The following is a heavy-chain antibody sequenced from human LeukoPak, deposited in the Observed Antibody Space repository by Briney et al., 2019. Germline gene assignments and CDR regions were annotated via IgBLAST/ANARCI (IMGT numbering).Heavy chain of an antibody. CDR2: IYYSGST. D-gene: IGHD6-19*01. V-gene: IGHV4-59*01. J-gene: IGHJ2*01. Sequence: SETLSLTCTVSGGSISSYYWSWIRQPPGKGLGWIGYIYYSGSTNYNPSLKSRVTISVDTSKNQFSLKLSSVTAADTAVYYCARGEWLVRYFDLWGRGTLVTVSS. CDR3: ARGEWLVRYFDL. CDR1: GGSISSYY.